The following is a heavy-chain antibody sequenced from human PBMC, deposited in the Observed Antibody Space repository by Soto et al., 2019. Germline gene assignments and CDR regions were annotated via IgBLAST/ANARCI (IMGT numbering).Heavy chain of an antibody. J-gene: IGHJ2*01. CDR1: GDSISSGGYY. D-gene: IGHD3-10*01. Sequence: QVQLLESGPGLVKPSQTLSLTCTVSGDSISSGGYYWNWIRQHPGKGLEWIGYISYSGTTYYNPSLKSRVTISVDTSKNQFSLKLSSVTAADTAVYYCAGFLRTYWYFDLWGRGTLVTVSS. CDR2: ISYSGTT. V-gene: IGHV4-31*03. CDR3: AGFLRTYWYFDL.